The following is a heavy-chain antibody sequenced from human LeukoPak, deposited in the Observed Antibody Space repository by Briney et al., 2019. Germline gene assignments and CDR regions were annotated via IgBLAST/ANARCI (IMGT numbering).Heavy chain of an antibody. CDR1: GFTFRSYA. CDR3: AKDLGITMIVVATLFDY. CDR2: ISGSGGST. Sequence: GGSLRLSCAASGFTFRSYAMNWVRQAPGKGLEWVSAISGSGGSTYYADSVKGRFTISRDNSKNTLYLQMNSLRAEDTAVYYCAKDLGITMIVVATLFDYWGQGTLVTVSS. D-gene: IGHD3-22*01. V-gene: IGHV3-23*01. J-gene: IGHJ4*02.